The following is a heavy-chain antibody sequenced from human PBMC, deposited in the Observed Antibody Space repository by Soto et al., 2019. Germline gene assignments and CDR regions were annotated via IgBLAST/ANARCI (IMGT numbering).Heavy chain of an antibody. CDR3: ARGDLELGYCSSTSCFDY. V-gene: IGHV1-69*13. CDR2: IIPIFGTA. Sequence: SVKVSCKASGGTFSSYAISWVRQAPGQGLEWMGGIIPIFGTANYAQKFQGRVTITADESTSTAYMELSSLRSEDTAVYYCARGDLELGYCSSTSCFDYWGQGTLVTVSS. D-gene: IGHD2-2*01. CDR1: GGTFSSYA. J-gene: IGHJ4*02.